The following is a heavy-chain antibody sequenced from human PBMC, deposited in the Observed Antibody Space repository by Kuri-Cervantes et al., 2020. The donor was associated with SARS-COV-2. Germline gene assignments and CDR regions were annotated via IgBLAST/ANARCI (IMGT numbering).Heavy chain of an antibody. Sequence: SVKVSCKASGGTFSSYAVSWVRQAPGQGREWMGGIIPILGTPNYAQKFQGRVTITADESTSTAFMELSSLRSDDTAVYYCALGYWGSGYPRYYYYMDVWGKGTTVTVSS. J-gene: IGHJ6*03. CDR2: IIPILGTP. D-gene: IGHD3-22*01. CDR1: GGTFSSYA. CDR3: ALGYWGSGYPRYYYYMDV. V-gene: IGHV1-69*13.